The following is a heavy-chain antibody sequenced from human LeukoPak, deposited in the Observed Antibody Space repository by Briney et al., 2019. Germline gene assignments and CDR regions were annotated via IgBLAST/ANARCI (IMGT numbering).Heavy chain of an antibody. CDR3: AKPLGYCTGGVCYSNYFDP. Sequence: PGGSLRLSCAASGFTFYNYAMSWVRQAPGKGLEWVSTISGSGGNTYYADSVKGRFTISRDNSENTLYLQMNSLRAEDTAVYYCAKPLGYCTGGVCYSNYFDPWGQGTLVTVSS. V-gene: IGHV3-23*01. CDR2: ISGSGGNT. D-gene: IGHD2-8*02. J-gene: IGHJ5*02. CDR1: GFTFYNYA.